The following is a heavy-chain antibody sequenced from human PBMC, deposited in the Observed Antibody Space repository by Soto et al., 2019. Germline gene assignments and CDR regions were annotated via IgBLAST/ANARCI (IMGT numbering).Heavy chain of an antibody. CDR1: GGTFNTHA. V-gene: IGHV1-69*13. D-gene: IGHD1-1*01. CDR2: IVPIYGIP. CDR3: ARGPNWNARYYYYGMDV. J-gene: IGHJ6*02. Sequence: SVKVSCKTSGGTFNTHAISWVRQAPGHGFEWMGGIVPIYGIPSHAQEFQGRVTITADEPTTTVYMELSSLRSDDTAVYYCARGPNWNARYYYYGMDVWGQGTTVTVSS.